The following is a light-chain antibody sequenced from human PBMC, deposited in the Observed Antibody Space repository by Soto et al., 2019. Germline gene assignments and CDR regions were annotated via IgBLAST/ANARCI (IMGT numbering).Light chain of an antibody. Sequence: QSVLSQPASVSGSPGQSITISCTGTSSDVGGFEYVSWYQHQPGKAPKLIIYDVTKRPSGVSNRFSGSKSGNMASLTISGIQAEDEGDYYCGSITRSSTSVFGTGTKVT. CDR1: SSDVGGFEY. CDR3: GSITRSSTSV. CDR2: DVT. J-gene: IGLJ1*01. V-gene: IGLV2-14*01.